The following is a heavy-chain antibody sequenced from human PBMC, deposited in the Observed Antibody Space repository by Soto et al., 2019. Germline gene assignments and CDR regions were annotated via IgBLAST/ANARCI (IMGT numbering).Heavy chain of an antibody. J-gene: IGHJ4*02. CDR3: ASSPYSSSSAFDY. V-gene: IGHV4-39*01. CDR2: IYYSGST. Sequence: SETLSLTCTVSGGSISSSSYYWGWIRQPPGKGLEWIGSIYYSGSTYYNPSLKSRVTISVDTSKNQFSLKLSSVTAADTAVYYCASSPYSSSSAFDYWGQGTLVTVS. CDR1: GGSISSSSYY. D-gene: IGHD6-6*01.